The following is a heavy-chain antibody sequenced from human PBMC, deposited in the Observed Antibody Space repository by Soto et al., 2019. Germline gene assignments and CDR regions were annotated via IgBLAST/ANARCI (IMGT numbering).Heavy chain of an antibody. V-gene: IGHV4-59*01. J-gene: IGHJ6*02. Sequence: PSETLSLTCTVSGGSISSYYWSWIRQPPGKGLEWIGYIYYSGSTNYNPSLKSRVTISVDTSKNQFSLKLSSVTAADTAVYYCARVLGYYDSSGQYYGMDVWGQRTTVTVSS. CDR1: GGSISSYY. CDR2: IYYSGST. D-gene: IGHD3-22*01. CDR3: ARVLGYYDSSGQYYGMDV.